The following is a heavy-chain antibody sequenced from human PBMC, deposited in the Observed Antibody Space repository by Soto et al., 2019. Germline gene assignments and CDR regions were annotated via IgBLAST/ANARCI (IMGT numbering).Heavy chain of an antibody. CDR2: LYYSGST. CDR3: ARDLWGYCGTDCYPLDV. CDR1: GGSISSYY. D-gene: IGHD2-21*02. J-gene: IGHJ6*02. V-gene: IGHV4-59*01. Sequence: PSETLSLTCTVSGGSISSYYWNWIRQPPGKGLEWIGYLYYSGSTNYNPSLKSRVTISVDTSKNQFSLKLNSVTAADTAVYYCARDLWGYCGTDCYPLDVWGQGTTVTVSS.